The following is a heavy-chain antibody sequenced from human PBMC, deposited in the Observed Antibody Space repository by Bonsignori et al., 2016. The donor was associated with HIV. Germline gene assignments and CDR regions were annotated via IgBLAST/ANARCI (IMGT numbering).Heavy chain of an antibody. CDR2: FNGAGDST. Sequence: GGSLRLSCAASGFTLTNYGMSWIRQAPGKGLEWVSGFNGAGDSTYYADSVKGRFTISRDSSKNTLYLQMNNLRADDTAVYYCAPRLAFSVPNFNFWGQGSVVTVSS. CDR3: APRLAFSVPNFNF. D-gene: IGHD3-3*02. J-gene: IGHJ4*02. CDR1: GFTLTNYG. V-gene: IGHV3-23*01.